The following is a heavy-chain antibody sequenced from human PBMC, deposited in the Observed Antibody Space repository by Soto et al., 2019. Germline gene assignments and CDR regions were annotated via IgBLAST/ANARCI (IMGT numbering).Heavy chain of an antibody. D-gene: IGHD5-12*01. CDR2: ISSSGGTT. CDR1: GFTISSYG. Sequence: VQWLESGGGLVQPGGSLRLSCAASGFTISSYGMTWVRQAPGKGLEWVSAISSSGGTTYYADSMKGRSTISRDNSRDTLSLQMNSLRAEDTAIYYCARGASSHDYWGQGTLVTVSS. V-gene: IGHV3-23*01. CDR3: ARGASSHDY. J-gene: IGHJ4*02.